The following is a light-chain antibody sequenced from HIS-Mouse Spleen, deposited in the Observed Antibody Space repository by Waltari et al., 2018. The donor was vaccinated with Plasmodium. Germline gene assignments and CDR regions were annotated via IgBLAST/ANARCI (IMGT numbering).Light chain of an antibody. CDR1: QSVSSN. Sequence: EIVMTQSPATLSVPPGESATLSCTASQSVSSNLAWYQQKPGQAPRLLISGASTKATGIPARFSGSESGTEFTLTISSLQSEDFAVYYCQQYNNWSFTFGPGTKVDIK. CDR2: GAS. V-gene: IGKV3-15*01. J-gene: IGKJ3*01. CDR3: QQYNNWSFT.